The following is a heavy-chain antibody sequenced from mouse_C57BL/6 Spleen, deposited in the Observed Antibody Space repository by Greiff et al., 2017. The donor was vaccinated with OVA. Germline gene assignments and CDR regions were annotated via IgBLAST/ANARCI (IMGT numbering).Heavy chain of an antibody. Sequence: EVKLMESGGGLVQPKGSLKLSCAASGFSFNTYAMNWVRQAPGKGLEWVARIRSKSNNYATYYADSVKDRFTISRDDSESMLYLQMNNLKTEDTAMYYCVRHDGLTGSFAYWGQGTLVTVSA. V-gene: IGHV10-1*01. D-gene: IGHD2-3*01. CDR1: GFSFNTYA. J-gene: IGHJ3*01. CDR3: VRHDGLTGSFAY. CDR2: IRSKSNNYAT.